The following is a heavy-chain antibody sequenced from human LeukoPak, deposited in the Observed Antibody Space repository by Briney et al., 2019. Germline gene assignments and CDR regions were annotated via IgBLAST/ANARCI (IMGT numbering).Heavy chain of an antibody. CDR2: VDPEDGET. Sequence: GASVKISCKVSSCTFTDYYMHWVKQAPGKGLEWMGLVDPEDGETIYAEKFQGRVTITADTSTDTAYMELSSLRSEDTAVYYCATERRRYYDSSGYSAGFDYWGQRTLFTVSS. V-gene: IGHV1-69-2*01. J-gene: IGHJ4*02. CDR1: SCTFTDYY. CDR3: ATERRRYYDSSGYSAGFDY. D-gene: IGHD3-22*01.